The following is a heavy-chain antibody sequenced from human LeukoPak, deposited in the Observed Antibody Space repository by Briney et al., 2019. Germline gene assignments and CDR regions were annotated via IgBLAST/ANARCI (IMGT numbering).Heavy chain of an antibody. CDR3: ASSPHDYYGSGEGAFDF. CDR1: GFTFNTYS. Sequence: PGGSLRLSCAASGFTFNTYSMNWVRQAPGKGLEWVSSISSSSYYIYHADSVKGRFTISRDNAKNSLYLQMNTLRAEDTAVYYCASSPHDYYGSGEGAFDFWGQGTMVIVSS. V-gene: IGHV3-21*01. CDR2: ISSSSYYI. D-gene: IGHD3-10*01. J-gene: IGHJ3*01.